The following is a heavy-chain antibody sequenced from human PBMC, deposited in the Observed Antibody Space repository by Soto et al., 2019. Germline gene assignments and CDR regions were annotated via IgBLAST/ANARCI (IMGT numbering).Heavy chain of an antibody. J-gene: IGHJ3*02. V-gene: IGHV1-69*01. CDR1: RGTFSSYA. CDR3: AREFGDAMVRGDRDAFDI. CDR2: IIPIFGTA. Sequence: QVQLVQSGAEVKKPGSSVKVSCKASRGTFSSYAISWVRQAPGQGLEWMGGIIPIFGTANYAQKFQGRVTITADESTSTAYMELSSLRSEDTAVYYCAREFGDAMVRGDRDAFDIWGQGTMVTVSS. D-gene: IGHD3-10*01.